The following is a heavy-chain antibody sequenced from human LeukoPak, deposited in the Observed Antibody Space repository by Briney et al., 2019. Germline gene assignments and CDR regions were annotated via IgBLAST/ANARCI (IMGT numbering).Heavy chain of an antibody. Sequence: SETLSLTCTVSGVSINNYFWSWIRQPAGKGLEWIGRIYTSGSTNYNPSLKSRVTMSVDTSKNQFSLKLSSVTAADTAVYYCARATYGSGKYYYMDVWGKGTTVTISS. D-gene: IGHD3-10*01. V-gene: IGHV4-4*07. J-gene: IGHJ6*03. CDR3: ARATYGSGKYYYMDV. CDR1: GVSINNYF. CDR2: IYTSGST.